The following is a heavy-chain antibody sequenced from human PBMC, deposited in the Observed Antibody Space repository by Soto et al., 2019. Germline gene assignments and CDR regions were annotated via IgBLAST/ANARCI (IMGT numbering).Heavy chain of an antibody. V-gene: IGHV3-48*02. J-gene: IGHJ6*02. CDR2: ISTSSSTI. CDR1: GFTFSSYS. Sequence: GSLRLSCAASGFTFSSYSMNWVRPAPGKGLEWVSYISTSSSTIYYADSVKGRFTISRDNAKNSLYLQMTSLRDEDTAVYYCARDGADPWATPDYGMDVWGQGTTVTVSS. CDR3: ARDGADPWATPDYGMDV. D-gene: IGHD1-26*01.